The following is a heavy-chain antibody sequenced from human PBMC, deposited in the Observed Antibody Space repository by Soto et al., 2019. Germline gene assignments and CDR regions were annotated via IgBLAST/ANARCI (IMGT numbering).Heavy chain of an antibody. CDR2: LTYSGST. CDR3: ARHFSGSYYDDY. D-gene: IGHD1-26*01. Sequence: QVQLQQWGAGLLKPSETLSLTCGVYGGSFSGYYWSWFRQPPGKGLEWIGELTYSGSTTYNPSLKSRVTISVDTSKNQFSLRLSSVTAADTAVYYCARHFSGSYYDDYWGQGSLVTVSS. CDR1: GGSFSGYY. V-gene: IGHV4-34*01. J-gene: IGHJ4*02.